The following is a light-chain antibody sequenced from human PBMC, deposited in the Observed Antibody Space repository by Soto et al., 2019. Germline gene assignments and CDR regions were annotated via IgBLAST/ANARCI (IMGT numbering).Light chain of an antibody. V-gene: IGLV2-14*03. Sequence: QSVLTQPASVSGSPGQSITISCTGTSSDVGGYSYVSWYQQHPTKAPKLIIYDVSSRPSGVSNRFSGSKSGNTASLTISGLQAEDEADYFCSSYTSSSTAVFGGGTKLTVL. CDR2: DVS. J-gene: IGLJ2*01. CDR1: SSDVGGYSY. CDR3: SSYTSSSTAV.